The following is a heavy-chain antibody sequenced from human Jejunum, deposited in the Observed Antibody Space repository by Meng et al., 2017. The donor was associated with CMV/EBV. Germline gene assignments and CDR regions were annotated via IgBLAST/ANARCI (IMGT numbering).Heavy chain of an antibody. V-gene: IGHV3-74*01. Sequence: FAAPGFTFSSYWMHWVRQAPGKGLVWVSRINPGGSTTNYADSVKGRFSISRDNAKNTLYLQMNGLRADDTAVYYCATAGNYRFDTWGQGTRVTVSS. D-gene: IGHD3-3*01. CDR2: INPGGSTT. CDR1: GFTFSSYW. CDR3: ATAGNYRFDT. J-gene: IGHJ4*02.